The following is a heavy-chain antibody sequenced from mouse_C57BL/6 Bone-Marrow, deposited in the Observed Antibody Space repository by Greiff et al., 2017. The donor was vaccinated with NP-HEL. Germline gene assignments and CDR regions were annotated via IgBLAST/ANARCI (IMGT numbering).Heavy chain of an antibody. Sequence: EVQRVESGGGLVKPGGSLKLSCAASGFTFSSYAMSWVRQTPEKRLEWVATISDGGSYTYYPDNVKGRFTISRDNAKNNLYLQMSHLKSEDTAMYYCAREDLSMDYWGQGTSVTVSS. CDR1: GFTFSSYA. CDR2: ISDGGSYT. J-gene: IGHJ4*01. CDR3: AREDLSMDY. D-gene: IGHD2-3*01. V-gene: IGHV5-4*01.